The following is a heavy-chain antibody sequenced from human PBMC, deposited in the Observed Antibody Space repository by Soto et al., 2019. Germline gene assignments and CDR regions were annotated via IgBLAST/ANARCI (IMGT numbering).Heavy chain of an antibody. CDR1: GYSISSGYY. CDR3: ARDYGSETTGYYGMDV. V-gene: IGHV4-38-2*02. J-gene: IGHJ6*02. Sequence: SETLSITCAVSGYSISSGYYWGWIRQPPGKGLEWIGSIYHIGSTYYNPSLKSRVTISVDKSKNQFSLKLSSVTAADTAVYYCARDYGSETTGYYGMDVWGQGTTVTVSS. CDR2: IYHIGST. D-gene: IGHD3-10*01.